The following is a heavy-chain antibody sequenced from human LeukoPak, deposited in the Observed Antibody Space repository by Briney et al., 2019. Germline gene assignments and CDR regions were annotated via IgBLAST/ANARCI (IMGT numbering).Heavy chain of an antibody. V-gene: IGHV4-4*02. J-gene: IGHJ4*02. CDR2: MYLSGTT. CDR3: ARAGGQWPTQFDY. D-gene: IGHD6-19*01. Sequence: SETLSLTCTVSGDSINSLDLWSWVRQPPGKGLEWIGEMYLSGTTHSNPSVKSRVTISIDKSKNQFFLNLSSVTAADTAVYYCARAGGQWPTQFDYWGQGTLVTVSS. CDR1: GDSINSLDL.